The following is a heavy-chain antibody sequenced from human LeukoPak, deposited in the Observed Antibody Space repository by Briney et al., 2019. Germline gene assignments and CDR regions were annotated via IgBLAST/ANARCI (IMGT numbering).Heavy chain of an antibody. CDR2: IYYTGST. CDR3: ARGGWSHAY. J-gene: IGHJ1*01. Sequence: PSETLSLTCTVSGGSISSHYWSWIRQPPGKGLEWIGYIYYTGSTNYNPSLQSRVTISVDTSNNQFSLKLSSATAADTAVYYCARGGWSHAYWGQGTLVTVSS. V-gene: IGHV4-59*11. D-gene: IGHD6-19*01. CDR1: GGSISSHY.